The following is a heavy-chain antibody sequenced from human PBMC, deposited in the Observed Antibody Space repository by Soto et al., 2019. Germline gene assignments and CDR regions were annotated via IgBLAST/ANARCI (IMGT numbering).Heavy chain of an antibody. D-gene: IGHD1-1*01. CDR1: GFTFSSYS. J-gene: IGHJ6*02. Sequence: GGSLRLSCAASGFTFSSYSMNWVRQAPGKGLEWVSYISSSSSTIYYADSVKGRFTISRDNAKNSLYLQMNSLRDEDTAVYYCARDGAGTTMYRYYYGMDVWGQGTTVTVSS. CDR2: ISSSSSTI. V-gene: IGHV3-48*02. CDR3: ARDGAGTTMYRYYYGMDV.